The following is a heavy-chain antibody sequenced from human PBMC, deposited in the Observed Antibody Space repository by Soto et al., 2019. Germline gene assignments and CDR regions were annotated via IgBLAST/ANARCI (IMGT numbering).Heavy chain of an antibody. CDR1: GYTFTSYG. Sequence: ASVKVSCKASGYTFTSYGISWVRQAPGQGLEWMGWLSAYNGNTNYAQKLQGRVTMTTDTSTSTAYMELRSLRSDDTAVCYCARDYYGSSGYYSPAYYYYGMDVWGQGTTVTVSS. CDR3: ARDYYGSSGYYSPAYYYYGMDV. V-gene: IGHV1-18*04. D-gene: IGHD3-22*01. J-gene: IGHJ6*02. CDR2: LSAYNGNT.